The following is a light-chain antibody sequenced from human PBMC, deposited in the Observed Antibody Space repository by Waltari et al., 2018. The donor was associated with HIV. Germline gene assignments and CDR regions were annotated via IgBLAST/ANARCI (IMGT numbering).Light chain of an antibody. CDR1: SSNIENDN. J-gene: IGLJ1*01. V-gene: IGLV1-47*01. CDR3: VGWDSRLRGYV. Sequence: QSVLTQPPSASGAPGQRVTISCSGSSSNIENDNVYWYQQFPGAAPKLLIYKDTQRPSGVPDRFTGSKSGTSAFLAIGGLRSDDEADYYCVGWDSRLRGYVFGAGTKVTVL. CDR2: KDT.